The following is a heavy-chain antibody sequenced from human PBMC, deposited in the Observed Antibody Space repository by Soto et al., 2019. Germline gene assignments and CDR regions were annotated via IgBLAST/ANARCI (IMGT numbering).Heavy chain of an antibody. CDR3: ARGDRVVLMVYSGMDV. CDR1: GFTFSSYG. V-gene: IGHV3-33*01. J-gene: IGHJ6*02. CDR2: IWYDGSNK. Sequence: GGSLRLSCAASGFTFSSYGMRWVRQAPGKGLEWVAVIWYDGSNKYYADSVKGRFTISRDNSKNTLYLQMNSLRAEDTAVYYCARGDRVVLMVYSGMDVWGQGTTVTVSS. D-gene: IGHD2-8*01.